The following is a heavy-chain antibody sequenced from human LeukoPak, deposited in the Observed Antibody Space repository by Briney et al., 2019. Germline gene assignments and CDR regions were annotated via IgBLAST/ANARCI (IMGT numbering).Heavy chain of an antibody. D-gene: IGHD3-3*01. V-gene: IGHV4-59*01. J-gene: IGHJ4*02. Sequence: SETLSLTCTVSGGCLSSYYWSWIRQPPGKGLEWIGDIYYSGSTNYNPSLKSRVTISVDTSKNQFSLKLSSVTAADTAVYYCARGRGIRFLEWLPFDHWGQGTLVTVSS. CDR1: GGCLSSYY. CDR2: IYYSGST. CDR3: ARGRGIRFLEWLPFDH.